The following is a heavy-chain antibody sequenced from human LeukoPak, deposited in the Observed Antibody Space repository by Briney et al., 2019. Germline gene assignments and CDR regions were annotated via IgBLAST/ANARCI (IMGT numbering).Heavy chain of an antibody. Sequence: GGSLRLSCAASGFTFSSYGTHWVRQAPGKGLEWVAFIRYDGSNKYYADSVKGRFTISRDNSKNTLYLQMNSLRAEDTAVYYCAKAPSITMVRGVISYYYGMDVWGQGTTVTVSS. CDR3: AKAPSITMVRGVISYYYGMDV. CDR1: GFTFSSYG. J-gene: IGHJ6*02. CDR2: IRYDGSNK. D-gene: IGHD3-10*01. V-gene: IGHV3-30*02.